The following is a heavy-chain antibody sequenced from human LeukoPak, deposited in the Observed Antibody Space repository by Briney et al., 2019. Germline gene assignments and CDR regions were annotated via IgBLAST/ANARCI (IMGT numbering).Heavy chain of an antibody. CDR2: INYSGST. D-gene: IGHD2-15*01. CDR1: GESFSGYY. CDR3: ARGKAGSHCSGGSFCMRFMDV. Sequence: SEPLSLTCAVYGESFSGYYGRWIRQPPGRGVEWIGEINYSGSTNYNPSRKSRVTISVDTSKNQLSLKLSSVTAADTAVYYFARGKAGSHCSGGSFCMRFMDVWDKGPTVTVS. V-gene: IGHV4-34*01. J-gene: IGHJ6*04.